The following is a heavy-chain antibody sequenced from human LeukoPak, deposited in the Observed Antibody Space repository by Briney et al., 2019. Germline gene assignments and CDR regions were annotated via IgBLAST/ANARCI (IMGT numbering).Heavy chain of an antibody. CDR2: ISSSGSTI. V-gene: IGHV3-48*03. J-gene: IGHJ6*02. CDR3: ASPTVTYYYGMDV. CDR1: GFTFSSYE. Sequence: GGSLRLSCAASGFTFSSYEMNWVRQAPGKGLEWVSYISSSGSTIYYADSVKGRFTISRDNAKNSLYLQMNSLRAEDTAVYYCASPTVTYYYGMDVWGQGTTVTVSS. D-gene: IGHD4-17*01.